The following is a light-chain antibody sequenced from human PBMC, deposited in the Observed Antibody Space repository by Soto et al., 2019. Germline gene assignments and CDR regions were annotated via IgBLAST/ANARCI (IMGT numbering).Light chain of an antibody. J-gene: IGKJ4*01. V-gene: IGKV3-20*01. CDR2: GAS. CDR1: QAVTSKF. Sequence: ESVLTQSPGTLSLSPGDEATLSCKASQAVTSKFLAWYQQKPGQAPRLLIYGASSRATGIPDRFTGGGAGTGFTLTISRLEPEDSAVYYCQQYGSSPTFGGGTKVDIK. CDR3: QQYGSSPT.